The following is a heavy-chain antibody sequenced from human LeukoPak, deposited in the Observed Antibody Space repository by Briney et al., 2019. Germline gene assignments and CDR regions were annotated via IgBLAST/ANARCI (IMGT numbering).Heavy chain of an antibody. J-gene: IGHJ4*02. Sequence: SETLSLTCAVSGGSISSSNGWSWVRQPPGKGLEWIGEIYHSGSTNYNPSLKSRVTISVDKSKNQFSLKLSSVTAADTAVYYCARAASDCSSTSCYDEGIDYWGQGTLVTVSS. D-gene: IGHD2-2*01. CDR3: ARAASDCSSTSCYDEGIDY. CDR2: IYHSGST. V-gene: IGHV4-4*02. CDR1: GGSISSSNG.